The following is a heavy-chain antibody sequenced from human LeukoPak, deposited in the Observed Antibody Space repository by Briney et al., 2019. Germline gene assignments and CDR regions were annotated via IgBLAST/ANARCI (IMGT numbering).Heavy chain of an antibody. Sequence: ASVKVSCKASGYTFTGYYMHWVRQAPGQGFEWMGRINPNSGGTNYAQKFQGRVTMTRDTSISTAYMELSRLRSDDTAVYYCARVGRISTEYFQHWGQGTLVTVSS. CDR2: INPNSGGT. CDR1: GYTFTGYY. D-gene: IGHD2-15*01. CDR3: ARVGRISTEYFQH. J-gene: IGHJ1*01. V-gene: IGHV1-2*06.